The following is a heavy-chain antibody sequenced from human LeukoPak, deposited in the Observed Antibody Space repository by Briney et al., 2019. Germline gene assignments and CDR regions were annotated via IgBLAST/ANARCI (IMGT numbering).Heavy chain of an antibody. CDR3: ARTAPSHCSSTSCPSDYFDY. CDR1: GVSINSGDYY. D-gene: IGHD2-2*01. V-gene: IGHV4-30-4*01. CDR2: IYHSGST. Sequence: SETLSLTCIVSGVSINSGDYYWNWIRQPPGKGLEWIGYIYHSGSTYYNPSLKSRVTISVDRSKNQFSLKLSSVTAADTAVYYCARTAPSHCSSTSCPSDYFDYWGQGTLVTVSS. J-gene: IGHJ4*02.